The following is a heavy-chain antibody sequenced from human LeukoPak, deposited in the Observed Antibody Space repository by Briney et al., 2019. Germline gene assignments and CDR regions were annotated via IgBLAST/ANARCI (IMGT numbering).Heavy chain of an antibody. V-gene: IGHV3-48*04. CDR2: ISSSSSTI. Sequence: PGGSLRLSCAASGFTFSSYSMNWVRQAPGKGLEWVSYISSSSSTIYYADSVKGRFTISRDNVKNSLYLQMNSLRAEDTAVYYCARAKYYGSGRPWGFDPWGQGTLVTVSS. D-gene: IGHD3-10*01. CDR3: ARAKYYGSGRPWGFDP. J-gene: IGHJ5*02. CDR1: GFTFSSYS.